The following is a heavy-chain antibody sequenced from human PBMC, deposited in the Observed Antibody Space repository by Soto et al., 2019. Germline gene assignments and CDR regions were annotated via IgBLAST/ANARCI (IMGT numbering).Heavy chain of an antibody. V-gene: IGHV1-69*13. CDR3: ARDRAYSSSPRNYYYGMDV. D-gene: IGHD6-6*01. J-gene: IGHJ6*02. Sequence: SVKVSCKASGGTFSSYAISWVRQAPGQGLEWMGGIIPIFGTANYAQKFQGRVTITADESTSTAYMELSSLRSEDTAVYYCARDRAYSSSPRNYYYGMDVWGQGTTVTVSS. CDR2: IIPIFGTA. CDR1: GGTFSSYA.